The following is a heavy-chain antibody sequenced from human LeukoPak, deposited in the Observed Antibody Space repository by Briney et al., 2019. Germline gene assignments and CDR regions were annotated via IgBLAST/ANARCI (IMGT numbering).Heavy chain of an antibody. CDR1: GGSFSGYY. Sequence: SETLPLTCAVYGGSFSGYYWSWIRQPPGKGLEWIGEINHSGSTNYNPSLKSRVTISVDTSKNQFSLKLSSVTAADTAVYYCARRTVRPAGNWFAPWGQGTLVTVSS. J-gene: IGHJ5*02. CDR3: ARRTVRPAGNWFAP. CDR2: INHSGST. D-gene: IGHD2-2*01. V-gene: IGHV4-34*01.